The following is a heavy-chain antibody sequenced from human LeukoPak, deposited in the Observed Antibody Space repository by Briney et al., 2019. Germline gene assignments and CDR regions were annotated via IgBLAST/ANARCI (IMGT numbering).Heavy chain of an antibody. Sequence: GGSLRLSCAASGFTVSGNYMNWVRQAPGKGLEWVSITYSGGNTYYVDSVKGRFSISRDNSKNTLFLQMNSLRAEDTAVYYCARKALYDSSISAFDIWGQGTMVTVSS. V-gene: IGHV3-66*01. D-gene: IGHD3-22*01. CDR3: ARKALYDSSISAFDI. CDR1: GFTVSGNY. J-gene: IGHJ3*02. CDR2: TYSGGNT.